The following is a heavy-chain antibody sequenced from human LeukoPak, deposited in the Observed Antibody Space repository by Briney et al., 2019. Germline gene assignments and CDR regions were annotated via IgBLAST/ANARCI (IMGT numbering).Heavy chain of an antibody. CDR1: GFTFSRYG. V-gene: IGHV3-30*02. J-gene: IGHJ4*02. D-gene: IGHD6-13*01. CDR2: IRKDGSDK. Sequence: PGGSLRLSCAVSGFTFSRYGMHWVRQTPGKGLEWVAYIRKDGSDKYYADSVKGRFTISRDSPKNMLYLQMNSLRAEDTALYYCVRGQATAWGLDYWGQGTLVTVSS. CDR3: VRGQATAWGLDY.